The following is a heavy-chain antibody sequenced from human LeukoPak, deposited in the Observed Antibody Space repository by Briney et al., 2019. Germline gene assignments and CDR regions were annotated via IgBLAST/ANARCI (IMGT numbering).Heavy chain of an antibody. J-gene: IGHJ6*02. CDR1: GYSFKNYW. V-gene: IGHV5-51*01. CDR3: ARQGFVASYGVDV. Sequence: GESLKISCKGSGYSFKNYWIAWVRQMPGKGLEWMGIIDPGDSNTRYNPSFQGQVTISADKSISTAYLQWSSLKASDTAEYYCARQGFVASYGVDVWGQGTTVTVSS. CDR2: IDPGDSNT.